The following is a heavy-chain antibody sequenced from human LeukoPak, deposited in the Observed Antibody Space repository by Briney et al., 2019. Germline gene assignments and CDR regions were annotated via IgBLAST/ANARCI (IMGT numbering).Heavy chain of an antibody. D-gene: IGHD3-16*01. CDR2: ISQDGSNR. J-gene: IGHJ4*02. CDR3: AKAPYDYSWYGDS. Sequence: GGSLRLSCAASGFTFSSYAMHWVRQAPGKGLEWVALISQDGSNRYYADSVKGRFTISRDNSKNTLSVQMNGLGTEDTAVYYCAKAPYDYSWYGDSWGQGTLVTVSS. CDR1: GFTFSSYA. V-gene: IGHV3-30*18.